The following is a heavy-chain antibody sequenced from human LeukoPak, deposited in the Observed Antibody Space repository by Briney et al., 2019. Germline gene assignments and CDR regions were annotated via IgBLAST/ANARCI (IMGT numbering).Heavy chain of an antibody. Sequence: GASVKVSCKASGDSFRNSAISWVRQAPGQGLEWMGGINPLFRTANYALKFQGRVTITADESTSTAYMELSSLRSEDTAVYYCAREGQWYYFDYWGQGTLVTVSS. D-gene: IGHD6-19*01. CDR1: GDSFRNSA. CDR2: INPLFRTA. V-gene: IGHV1-69*13. J-gene: IGHJ4*02. CDR3: AREGQWYYFDY.